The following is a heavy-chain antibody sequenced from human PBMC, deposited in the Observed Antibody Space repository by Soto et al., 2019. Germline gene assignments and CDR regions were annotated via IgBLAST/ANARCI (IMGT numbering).Heavy chain of an antibody. CDR2: ISASGDRT. D-gene: IGHD6-6*01. CDR3: ATTWKYSNSGYDY. V-gene: IGHV3-23*01. CDR1: GFTFSTYA. J-gene: IGHJ4*02. Sequence: EVQLLESGGGLVQPGGSLRLSCAASGFTFSTYAMSWVRQAPGKGLEWVSGISASGDRTYNADSVKGRFTISRDNSKNTLYLQMNSLRPEDTAVYYCATTWKYSNSGYDYWGQGTLVTVSS.